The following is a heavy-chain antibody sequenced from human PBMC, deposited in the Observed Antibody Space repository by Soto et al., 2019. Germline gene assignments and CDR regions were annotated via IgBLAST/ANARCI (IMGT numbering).Heavy chain of an antibody. Sequence: WGSLRLSCAVSGFTFSRYEMNWVRQAPWKWLEWVSYIGTSGKTIYYADSVRCRFTISRDNAKNSLYLQMNSLRAEATAVYYRARDPAIYSGNFDYGLDVWGQGTTXTVSS. CDR2: IGTSGKTI. CDR3: ARDPAIYSGNFDYGLDV. J-gene: IGHJ6*02. V-gene: IGHV3-48*03. D-gene: IGHD5-18*01. CDR1: GFTFSRYE.